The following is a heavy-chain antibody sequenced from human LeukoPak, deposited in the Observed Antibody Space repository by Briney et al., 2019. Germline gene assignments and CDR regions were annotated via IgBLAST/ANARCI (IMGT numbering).Heavy chain of an antibody. D-gene: IGHD3-10*01. Sequence: GGSLRLSCAASGFTFDDYAIYWVRQAPGKGLEWVSGISWNSDKIGYADSVKGRFTISRDNAKNSLHLQMNSLRAEDTAVYYCARDIRGVSLGYFDYWGQGTLVTVSS. V-gene: IGHV3-9*01. CDR1: GFTFDDYA. J-gene: IGHJ4*02. CDR3: ARDIRGVSLGYFDY. CDR2: ISWNSDKI.